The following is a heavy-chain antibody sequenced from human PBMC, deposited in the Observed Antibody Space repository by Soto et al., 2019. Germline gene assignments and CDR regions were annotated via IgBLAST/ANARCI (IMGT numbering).Heavy chain of an antibody. CDR1: GGSISSYYW. Sequence: TLSLTCTVSGGSISSYYWSWIRQPPGKALEWLALIDWDDDKYYSTSLKTRLTISKDTSKNQVVLTMTNMVPVDTATYYCARINRQGGGYFDYWGQGTLVTSPQ. D-gene: IGHD3-16*01. CDR3: ARINRQGGGYFDY. V-gene: IGHV2-70*18. CDR2: IDWDDDK. J-gene: IGHJ4*02.